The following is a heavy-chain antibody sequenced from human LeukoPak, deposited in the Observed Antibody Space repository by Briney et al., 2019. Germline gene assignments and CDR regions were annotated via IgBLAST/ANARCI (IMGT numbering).Heavy chain of an antibody. J-gene: IGHJ4*02. CDR1: GFTFSDHY. CDR3: VRLDCSRTSCYFDY. V-gene: IGHV3-72*01. CDR2: TRNKANSYTT. D-gene: IGHD2-2*01. Sequence: GSLRLSCAASGFTFSDHYMDWVRQAPGKGLEWVARTRNKANSYTTEYAASVKGRFTISRDDSKNSLYLQMTSLETEDTAVYYCVRLDCSRTSCYFDYWGQGTLVTVSS.